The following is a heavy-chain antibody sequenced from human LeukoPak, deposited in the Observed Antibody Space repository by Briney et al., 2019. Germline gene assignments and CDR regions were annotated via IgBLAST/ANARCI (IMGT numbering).Heavy chain of an antibody. J-gene: IGHJ3*02. Sequence: PGGSLRLSCAASGFTFSSYAMHWVRQAPGKGLEWVSAISGSGGTTYYADSVKGRFTISRDNAKNSLYLQMNSLRAEDTALYYCAKDIWLRGYDSSGYYYRFRSGAFDIWGQGTMVTVSS. CDR2: ISGSGGTT. CDR1: GFTFSSYA. V-gene: IGHV3-23*01. D-gene: IGHD3-22*01. CDR3: AKDIWLRGYDSSGYYYRFRSGAFDI.